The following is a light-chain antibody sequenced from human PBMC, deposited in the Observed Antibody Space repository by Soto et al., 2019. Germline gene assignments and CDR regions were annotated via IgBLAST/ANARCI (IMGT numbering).Light chain of an antibody. CDR2: DAS. V-gene: IGKV3-11*01. J-gene: IGKJ5*01. Sequence: EIVLTQSPATLSLSPGERATLSCRATQGVSGDLAWYQQKPGQPPRLLMYDASKRATGIPARFSGSGSGTDFTLTISSLEPEDIAVYYCQQRSSWPPMYTFGQGTRLEIK. CDR3: QQRSSWPPMYT. CDR1: QGVSGD.